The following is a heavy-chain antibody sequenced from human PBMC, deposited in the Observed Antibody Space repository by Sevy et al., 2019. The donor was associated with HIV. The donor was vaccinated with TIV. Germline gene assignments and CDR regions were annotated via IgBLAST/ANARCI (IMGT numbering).Heavy chain of an antibody. CDR2: INPNSGGT. J-gene: IGHJ5*02. CDR1: GYTFTGYY. V-gene: IGHV1-2*02. D-gene: IGHD3-3*01. CDR3: ARGPRITIFGVDNWFDP. Sequence: ASVKVSCKASGYTFTGYYMHWVRQAPGQGLEWMGWINPNSGGTNYAQKFQGRVTMTRDTSISTAYMELSRLRSDDTAVYYCARGPRITIFGVDNWFDPWGQGTLVTISS.